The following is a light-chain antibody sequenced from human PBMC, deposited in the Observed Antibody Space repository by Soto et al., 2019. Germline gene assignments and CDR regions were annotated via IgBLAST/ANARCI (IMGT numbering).Light chain of an antibody. J-gene: IGKJ2*01. CDR3: QQYGSSPPYT. V-gene: IGKV3-20*01. CDR1: QSVSSSY. Sequence: EIVLTQSPGTLSLSPGERATLSCRASQSVSSSYLAWYQQKPGQAPGLLIYGASSRATGIPDRFSGSGSGTDFTLTISRLEPKDFAVYYCQQYGSSPPYTFGQGTKLEIK. CDR2: GAS.